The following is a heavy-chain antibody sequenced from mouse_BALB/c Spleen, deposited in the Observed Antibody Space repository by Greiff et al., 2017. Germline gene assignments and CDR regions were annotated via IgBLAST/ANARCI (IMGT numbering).Heavy chain of an antibody. J-gene: IGHJ4*01. Sequence: VMLVESGPGLVQPSQSLSITCTVSGFSLTSYGVHWVRQSPGKGLEWLGVIWSGGSTDYNAAFISRLSISKDNSKSQVFFKMNSLQADDTAIYYCARKGRITTATFAMDYWGQGTSVTVSS. D-gene: IGHD1-2*01. CDR1: GFSLTSYG. CDR3: ARKGRITTATFAMDY. V-gene: IGHV2-4-1*01. CDR2: IWSGGST.